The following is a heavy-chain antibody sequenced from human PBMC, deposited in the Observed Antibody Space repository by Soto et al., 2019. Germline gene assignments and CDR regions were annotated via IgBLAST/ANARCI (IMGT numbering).Heavy chain of an antibody. CDR1: GFTFDDYA. D-gene: IGHD4-17*01. CDR2: ISWNSGSI. V-gene: IGHV3-9*01. Sequence: GGSLRLSCAASGFTFDDYAMHWVRQAPGKGLEWVSGISWNSGSIGYADSVKGRFTISRDNAKNSLYLQMNSLRAEDTDLYYCAKDIEPGDSPYYYMDVWGKGTTVTVSS. CDR3: AKDIEPGDSPYYYMDV. J-gene: IGHJ6*03.